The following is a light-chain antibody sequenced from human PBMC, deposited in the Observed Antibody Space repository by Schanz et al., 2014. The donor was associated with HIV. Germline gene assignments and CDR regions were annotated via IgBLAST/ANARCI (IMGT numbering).Light chain of an antibody. Sequence: QSALTQPASVSGSPGQSLTISCTGTSSDIGAYSYVSWYQHHPGKAPKLMIYDVNYRPSGVSNRFSGSKSGSTASLTISGLQAEDEADYYCSSYTSSSTVVFGGGTKLTVL. J-gene: IGLJ2*01. V-gene: IGLV2-14*03. CDR3: SSYTSSSTVV. CDR2: DVN. CDR1: SSDIGAYSY.